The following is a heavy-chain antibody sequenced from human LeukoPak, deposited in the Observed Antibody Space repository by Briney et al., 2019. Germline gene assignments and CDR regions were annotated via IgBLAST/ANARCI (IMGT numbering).Heavy chain of an antibody. V-gene: IGHV1-2*02. J-gene: IGHJ4*02. CDR2: INPNSGGT. CDR3: ARDSSNTARLNY. D-gene: IGHD6-6*01. Sequence: ASVKVSCKASGYTFTGYYMHWVRQAPGQGLEWMGWINPNSGGTNYAQKFQGRVTMTRDTSISTAYMELSGLRSDDTAVYYCARDSSNTARLNYWDQGTLVTVSS. CDR1: GYTFTGYY.